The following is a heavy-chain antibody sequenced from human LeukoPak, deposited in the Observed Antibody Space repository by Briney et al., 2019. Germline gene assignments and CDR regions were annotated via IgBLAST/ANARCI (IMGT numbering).Heavy chain of an antibody. CDR3: AKLPYCSSTSCIDY. D-gene: IGHD2-2*01. J-gene: IGHJ4*02. CDR1: GFTFSSYG. Sequence: GGSLRLSCAASGFTFSSYGMHWVRQAPGKGLEWVSGISPNGVSTNYADSVKGRFAISRDNSKNTLYLQMSGLRAEDTAVYYCAKLPYCSSTSCIDYWGQGTLVTVSS. V-gene: IGHV3-23*01. CDR2: ISPNGVST.